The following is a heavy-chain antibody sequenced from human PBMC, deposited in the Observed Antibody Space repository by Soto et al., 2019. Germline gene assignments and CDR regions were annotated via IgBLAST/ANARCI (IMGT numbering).Heavy chain of an antibody. CDR3: AKDGNLRWAAAGHFDY. V-gene: IGHV3-9*01. CDR1: GFTFDDYA. D-gene: IGHD6-13*01. J-gene: IGHJ4*02. CDR2: ISWNSGSI. Sequence: EVQLVESGGGLVQPGRSLRLSCAASGFTFDDYAMHWVRQAPGKGLEWVSGISWNSGSIGYADSVKGRFTISRDNAKNSLYLQMNSLRAEDTALYYCAKDGNLRWAAAGHFDYWGQGTLVTVSS.